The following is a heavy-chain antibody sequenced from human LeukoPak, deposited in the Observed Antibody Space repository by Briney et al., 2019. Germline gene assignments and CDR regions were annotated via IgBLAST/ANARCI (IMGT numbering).Heavy chain of an antibody. D-gene: IGHD3-10*01. CDR3: ARHRGTYYYGSGSYPHDAFDI. V-gene: IGHV4-59*08. J-gene: IGHJ3*02. Sequence: PSETLSLTCTVSGGSISSYYWSWIRQPPGKGLEWIGYIYYSESTNYNPSLKSRVTISVDTSKNQFSLKLSSVTAADTAVYYCARHRGTYYYGSGSYPHDAFDIWGQGTMVTVSS. CDR1: GGSISSYY. CDR2: IYYSEST.